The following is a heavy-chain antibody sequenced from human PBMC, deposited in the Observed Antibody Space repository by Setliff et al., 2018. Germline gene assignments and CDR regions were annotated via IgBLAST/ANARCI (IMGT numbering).Heavy chain of an antibody. J-gene: IGHJ4*02. CDR2: ISGYNGNT. CDR3: VRDLGQWALDF. CDR1: GFTFKTYS. D-gene: IGHD1-26*01. Sequence: ASVKVSCKASGFTFKTYSFSWIRQAPGQGLEWVGWISGYNGNTIYAQNFQGRVTMTTDTSTSTAYMELRSLRPDDTAVYYCVRDLGQWALDFWGQGTLVTVSS. V-gene: IGHV1-18*01.